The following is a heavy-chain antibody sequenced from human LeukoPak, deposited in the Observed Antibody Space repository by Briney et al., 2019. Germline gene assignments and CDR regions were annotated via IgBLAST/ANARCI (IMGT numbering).Heavy chain of an antibody. D-gene: IGHD3-3*01. J-gene: IGHJ1*01. CDR2: MNPNSGNT. CDR3: ARARRPWSSEYFQH. Sequence: ASVKVSFKASGYTFTSYDINWVRQATGQGLEWMGWMNPNSGNTGYAQKFQGRVTMTRNTSISTAYMELSSLRSEDTAVYYCARARRPWSSEYFQHWGQGTLVTVSS. V-gene: IGHV1-8*01. CDR1: GYTFTSYD.